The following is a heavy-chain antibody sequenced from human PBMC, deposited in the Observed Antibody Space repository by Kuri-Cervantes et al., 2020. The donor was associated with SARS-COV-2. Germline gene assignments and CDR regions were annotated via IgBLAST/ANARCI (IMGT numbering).Heavy chain of an antibody. CDR1: GFTFSSYG. Sequence: GGSLRLSCAASGFTFSSYGMHWVRQAPGKGLEWVAVIWYGGSNKYYADSVKGRFTISRDNSKNTLYLQMSNLRADDAAVYYCAREREVSGDFWGQGTLVTVSS. CDR3: AREREVSGDF. J-gene: IGHJ4*02. D-gene: IGHD1-14*01. V-gene: IGHV3-33*08. CDR2: IWYGGSNK.